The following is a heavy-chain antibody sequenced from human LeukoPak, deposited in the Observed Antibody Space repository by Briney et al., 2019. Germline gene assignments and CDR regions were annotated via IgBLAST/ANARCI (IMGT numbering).Heavy chain of an antibody. J-gene: IGHJ4*02. CDR3: AKGIAVAQDYFDY. V-gene: IGHV3-23*01. D-gene: IGHD6-19*01. Sequence: GGSLRLSCAASGFTFSSYSMSWVRQAPGKGLEWVSAISGSGGSTYYADSVKGRFTISRDNSKNTLYLQMNSLRAEDTAVYYCAKGIAVAQDYFDYWGQGTLVTVSS. CDR1: GFTFSSYS. CDR2: ISGSGGST.